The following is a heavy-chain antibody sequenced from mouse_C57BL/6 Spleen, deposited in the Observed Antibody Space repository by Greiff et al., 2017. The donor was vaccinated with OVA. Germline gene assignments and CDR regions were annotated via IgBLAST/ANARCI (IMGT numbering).Heavy chain of an antibody. CDR3: ARDGATTGYDYDGWYFDV. V-gene: IGHV1-80*01. CDR2: IYPGDGDT. CDR1: GYAFSSYW. D-gene: IGHD2-4*01. Sequence: QVQLQQSGAELVKPGASVKISCKASGYAFSSYWMNWVKQRPGKGLEWIGQIYPGDGDTNYNGKFKGKATLTADKSSSTAYMQLSSLTSEDSAVYFCARDGATTGYDYDGWYFDVWGTGTTVTVSS. J-gene: IGHJ1*03.